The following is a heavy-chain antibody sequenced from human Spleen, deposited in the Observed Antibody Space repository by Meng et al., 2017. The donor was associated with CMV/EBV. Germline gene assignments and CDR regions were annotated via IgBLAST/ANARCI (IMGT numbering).Heavy chain of an antibody. CDR2: INHSGST. CDR3: ARGCGVRGSTSCYTGWFDP. CDR1: SFSGYY. Sequence: SFSGYYWRWVRQPPGKGLEWIGEINHSGSTNYNPSLKSRVTISVNTSKNQFSLKLSSVTAADTAVYYCARGCGVRGSTSCYTGWFDPWGQGTLVTVSS. D-gene: IGHD2-2*02. J-gene: IGHJ5*02. V-gene: IGHV4-34*01.